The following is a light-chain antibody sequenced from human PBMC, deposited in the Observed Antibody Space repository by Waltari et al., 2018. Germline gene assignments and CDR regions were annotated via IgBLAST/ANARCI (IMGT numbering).Light chain of an antibody. CDR2: STT. CDR3: QSYDTRLDASYV. J-gene: IGLJ1*01. Sequence: QSVLTQPPSVSGAPGQRVTISRPGRGPNLGPGFELQWSRPGPGGAPKPLIYSTTSRPSGVPDRFSGSKSGTSASLAITGLQAEDEADYYCQSYDTRLDASYVFGPGTRVSVL. V-gene: IGLV1-40*01. CDR1: GPNLGPGFE.